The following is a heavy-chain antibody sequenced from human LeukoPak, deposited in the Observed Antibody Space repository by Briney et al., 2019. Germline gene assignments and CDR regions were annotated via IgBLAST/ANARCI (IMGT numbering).Heavy chain of an antibody. D-gene: IGHD3-10*01. V-gene: IGHV4-38-2*02. CDR3: AKDGTRPFYGSGSYYNYFDS. CDR2: IYHSGST. Sequence: PSETLSLTCTVSGYSIISGYYWGWIRQPPGKGLEWIGSIYHSGSTNYNPSLKSRVTMSVDTSRNQLSLKLSSVTAADTAVYYCAKDGTRPFYGSGSYYNYFDSWGQGTLVTVSS. J-gene: IGHJ4*02. CDR1: GYSIISGYY.